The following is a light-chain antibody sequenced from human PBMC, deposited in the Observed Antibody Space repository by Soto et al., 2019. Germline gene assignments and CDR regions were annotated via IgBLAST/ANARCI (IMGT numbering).Light chain of an antibody. CDR3: QQYNNWPRP. CDR2: GAS. CDR1: QSVSSN. V-gene: IGKV3-15*01. J-gene: IGKJ1*01. Sequence: EILMAQSPDTLSVSPGERATLSCRASQSVSSNLAWYQQKPGQAPRLLIYGASTRATGIPARFSGSGSGTEFTLTISSLQSEDFAVYYCQQYNNWPRPFGQGTKAAIK.